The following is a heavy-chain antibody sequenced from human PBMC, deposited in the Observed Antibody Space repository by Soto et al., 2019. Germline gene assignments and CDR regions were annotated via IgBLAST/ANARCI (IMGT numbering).Heavy chain of an antibody. D-gene: IGHD3-10*01. CDR2: ISSSSSYI. J-gene: IGHJ3*02. Sequence: EVQLVESGGGLVKPGGSLRLSCAASGFTFSSYSMNWVRQAPGKGLEWVSSISSSSSYIYYADSVKGRFTISRDNAKNSRYLQMNSLRAEDTAVYYCARGGGNGSGSRDAFDIWGQGTMVTVSS. CDR1: GFTFSSYS. CDR3: ARGGGNGSGSRDAFDI. V-gene: IGHV3-21*01.